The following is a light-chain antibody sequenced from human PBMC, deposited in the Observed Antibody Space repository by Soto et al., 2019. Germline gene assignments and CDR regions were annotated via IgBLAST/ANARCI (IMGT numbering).Light chain of an antibody. V-gene: IGLV2-14*01. CDR2: DVS. Sequence: QSALTQPASVSGSPGQSITISCTGTSSDVGSYIYVSWYQQHPGKAPKVMVYDVSNRPSGVSDRLSGSKSGNTASLTISGLQAEDVVDYYCGSYTSASTLTYVFGTGTKVTVL. CDR1: SSDVGSYIY. CDR3: GSYTSASTLTYV. J-gene: IGLJ1*01.